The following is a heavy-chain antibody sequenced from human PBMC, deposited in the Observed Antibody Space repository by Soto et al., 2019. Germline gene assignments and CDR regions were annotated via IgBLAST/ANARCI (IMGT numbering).Heavy chain of an antibody. D-gene: IGHD6-13*01. CDR3: ARVGSSWYLGMDV. CDR1: GGSISSSNW. Sequence: SETLSLTCAVSGGSISSSNWWSWVRQPPGMGLEWIGYIYYTGSTNYNPSLKSRVTISVDTSKNQFSLKLSSVTAADTAVYYCARVGSSWYLGMDVWGQGTTVTVSS. V-gene: IGHV4-4*02. CDR2: IYYTGST. J-gene: IGHJ6*02.